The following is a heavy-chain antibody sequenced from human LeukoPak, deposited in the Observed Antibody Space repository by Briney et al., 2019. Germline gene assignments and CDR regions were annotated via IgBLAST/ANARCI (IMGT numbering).Heavy chain of an antibody. V-gene: IGHV4-59*08. J-gene: IGHJ4*02. CDR2: IYYSGST. Sequence: SETLSLTCTVSGGSISSYYWSWIRQPPGKGLEWIGYIYYSGSTNYNPSLKSRVTISVDTSKNQFSLKPSSVTAADTAVYYCARRNHSSSWYSYYFDYWGQGTLVTVSS. D-gene: IGHD6-13*01. CDR1: GGSISSYY. CDR3: ARRNHSSSWYSYYFDY.